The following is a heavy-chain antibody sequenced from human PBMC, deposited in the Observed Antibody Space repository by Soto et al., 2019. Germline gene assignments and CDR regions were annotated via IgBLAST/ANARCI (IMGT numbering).Heavy chain of an antibody. CDR2: INHSGST. Sequence: QVQLQQWGAGLLKPSETLSLTCAVYGGSFSGYYWSWVRQPPGKGLEWIGEINHSGSTNYNPSLESRVTISVDTSKNQFSLKLSSVTAADTAVYYCARGVPGYWGQGTLVTVSS. CDR1: GGSFSGYY. J-gene: IGHJ4*02. CDR3: ARGVPGY. V-gene: IGHV4-34*01.